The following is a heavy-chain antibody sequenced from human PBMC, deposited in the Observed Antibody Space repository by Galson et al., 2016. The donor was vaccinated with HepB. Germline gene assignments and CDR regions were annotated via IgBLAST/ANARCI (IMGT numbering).Heavy chain of an antibody. V-gene: IGHV3-74*01. CDR1: GFSFSSFW. Sequence: LRLSCAASGFSFSSFWMHWVRQVPGKGLVWVARTNEYGSITDYADSVKGRFTISRDNSKNTLYLQMNSLRAEDTAVYFCARDVGGWGSYWGQGTLVTVSS. CDR3: ARDVGGWGSY. D-gene: IGHD3-10*01. CDR2: TNEYGSIT. J-gene: IGHJ4*02.